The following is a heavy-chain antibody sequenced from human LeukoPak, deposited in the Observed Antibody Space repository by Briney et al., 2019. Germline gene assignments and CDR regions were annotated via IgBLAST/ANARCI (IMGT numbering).Heavy chain of an antibody. J-gene: IGHJ4*02. CDR1: GYTFTGYY. V-gene: IGHV1-2*02. Sequence: ASVKVSCKAPGYTFTGYYMHWVRQAPGQGLEWMGWINPNSGGTNYAQKFQGRVTMTRDTSISTAYMELSRLRSDDTAVYCCARVGDILTGYDYWGQGTLVTVSS. CDR2: INPNSGGT. D-gene: IGHD3-9*01. CDR3: ARVGDILTGYDY.